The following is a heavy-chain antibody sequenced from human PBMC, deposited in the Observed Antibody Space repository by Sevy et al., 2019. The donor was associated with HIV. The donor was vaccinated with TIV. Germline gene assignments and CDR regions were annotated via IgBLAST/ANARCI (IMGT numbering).Heavy chain of an antibody. Sequence: SETLSLTCTVSGGSVSSGSYYWSWIRQPPGKGLEWIGYIYYSGSTNDNPSLKSRVTISVDTSKNQFSLKLGSVTAADTAVYYCARDRGRYCSSTSCAYYYYGMDVWGQGTTVTVSS. V-gene: IGHV4-61*01. D-gene: IGHD2-2*01. CDR2: IYYSGST. CDR1: GGSVSSGSYY. J-gene: IGHJ6*02. CDR3: ARDRGRYCSSTSCAYYYYGMDV.